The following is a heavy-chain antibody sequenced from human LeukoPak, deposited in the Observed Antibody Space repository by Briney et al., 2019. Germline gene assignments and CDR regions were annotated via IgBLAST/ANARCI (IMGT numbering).Heavy chain of an antibody. CDR3: ARDYAVGAYYYDSSGYYYGY. V-gene: IGHV1-2*02. CDR1: GYTFTGYY. Sequence: GASVKVSCKAFGYTFTGYYMHWVRQAPGQGLEWMGWINPNSGGTNYAQKFQGRVTMTRDTSISTAYMELSRLRSDDTAVYYCARDYAVGAYYYDSSGYYYGYWGKGTLVTVSS. D-gene: IGHD3-22*01. J-gene: IGHJ4*02. CDR2: INPNSGGT.